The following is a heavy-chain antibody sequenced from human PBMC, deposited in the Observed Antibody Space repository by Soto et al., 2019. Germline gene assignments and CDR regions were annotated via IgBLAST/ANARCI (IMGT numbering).Heavy chain of an antibody. D-gene: IGHD6-19*01. CDR2: IYYSGST. CDR1: GGSISSSSYY. Sequence: SETLSLTCTVSGGSISSSSYYWGWIRQPPGKGLEWIGSIYYSGSTYYNPSLKSRVTISVDTSKNQFSLKLSSVTAADTAVYYCARPSEGSSGWYSTWFDPWGQGTLVTVSS. J-gene: IGHJ5*02. V-gene: IGHV4-39*01. CDR3: ARPSEGSSGWYSTWFDP.